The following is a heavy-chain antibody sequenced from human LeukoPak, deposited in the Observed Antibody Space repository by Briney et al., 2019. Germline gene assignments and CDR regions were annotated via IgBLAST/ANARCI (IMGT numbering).Heavy chain of an antibody. D-gene: IGHD2-2*02. CDR1: GYTFTSYS. CDR3: ARGPTPDIVVVPAAIFYDY. Sequence: SVKVFCKASGYTFTSYSMHWVRQAPGQRLAWMGWINAGNCNTKYSQKLQGRVTITRDTSVSTDYMELSSLRSEDTVVYYCARGPTPDIVVVPAAIFYDYWGQGTVVIV. CDR2: INAGNCNT. J-gene: IGHJ4*02. V-gene: IGHV1-3*01.